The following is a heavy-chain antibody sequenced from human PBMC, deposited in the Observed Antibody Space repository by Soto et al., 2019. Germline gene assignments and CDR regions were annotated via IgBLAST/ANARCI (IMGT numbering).Heavy chain of an antibody. CDR2: ISAYNGNT. J-gene: IGHJ5*02. V-gene: IGHV1-18*01. CDR3: ARADFDSLPAANWFDP. Sequence: ASVKVSCKASGYTFTSYGISWVRQAPGQGLEWMGWISAYNGNTNYAQKLQGRVTMTTDTSTSTAYMELRSLRSDDTAVYYCARADFDSLPAANWFDPWGQGTLVTVSS. D-gene: IGHD2-2*01. CDR1: GYTFTSYG.